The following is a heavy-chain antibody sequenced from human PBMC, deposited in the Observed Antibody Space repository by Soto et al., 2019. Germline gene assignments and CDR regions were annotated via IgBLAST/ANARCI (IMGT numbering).Heavy chain of an antibody. V-gene: IGHV4-59*12. CDR3: ARDFGSGSYLGGEFDY. Sequence: SETLSLTCTVSGGSISSYYWSWIRQPPGKGLEWIGYIYYSGSTNYNPSLKSRVTISVDKSKNQFSLKLSSVTAADTAVYYCARDFGSGSYLGGEFDYWGQGTLVTVSS. J-gene: IGHJ4*02. CDR2: IYYSGST. CDR1: GGSISSYY. D-gene: IGHD1-26*01.